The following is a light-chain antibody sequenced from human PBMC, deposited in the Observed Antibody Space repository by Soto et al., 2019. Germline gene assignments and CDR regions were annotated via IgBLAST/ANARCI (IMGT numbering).Light chain of an antibody. CDR3: SSYTSSSTLV. J-gene: IGLJ1*01. V-gene: IGLV2-14*01. Sequence: QSVLTQPASVSGSPGQSITISCTGTSSDVGGYNYVSWYQQHPGKAPKLMIYEVSNRPSGVSNRFSGSKSGNTASLTISGLQAEDEADYYCSSYTSSSTLVFGTETKLTVL. CDR2: EVS. CDR1: SSDVGGYNY.